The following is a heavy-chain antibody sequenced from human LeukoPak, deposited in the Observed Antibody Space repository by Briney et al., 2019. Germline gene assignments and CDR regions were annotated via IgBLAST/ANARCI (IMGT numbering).Heavy chain of an antibody. CDR2: INHSGST. Sequence: SETLSLTCAVYGGSFSGYYWSWIRQPPGKGLEWIGEINHSGSTNYNPSLKSRVTISVDTSKNQFSLKLSSVTAADTAVYYCARGRYCSGGSCRQNDYWGQGTLVTVSS. V-gene: IGHV4-34*01. J-gene: IGHJ4*02. CDR3: ARGRYCSGGSCRQNDY. D-gene: IGHD2-15*01. CDR1: GGSFSGYY.